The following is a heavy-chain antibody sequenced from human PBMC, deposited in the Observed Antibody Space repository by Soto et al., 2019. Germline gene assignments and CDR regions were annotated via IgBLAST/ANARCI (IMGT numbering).Heavy chain of an antibody. Sequence: QVQLVQSGAEVKKPGASVKVSCKASGYTFTSYGISWVRQAPGQGLEWMGWISAYNGNTNYAQKLQGRVTMTTDTSPSTAYMELRSLRSDDTAVYYCARDLGWEYQLPLSVWFDPWGQGTLVTVSS. J-gene: IGHJ5*02. CDR1: GYTFTSYG. CDR2: ISAYNGNT. CDR3: ARDLGWEYQLPLSVWFDP. V-gene: IGHV1-18*01. D-gene: IGHD2-2*01.